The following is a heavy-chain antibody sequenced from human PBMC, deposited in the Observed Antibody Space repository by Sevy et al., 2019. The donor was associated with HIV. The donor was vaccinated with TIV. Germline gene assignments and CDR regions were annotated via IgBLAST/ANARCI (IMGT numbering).Heavy chain of an antibody. V-gene: IGHV3-30-3*01. CDR2: ISSDVSNE. J-gene: IGHJ4*02. CDR1: GFTFSSYS. CDR3: AREYMREALDY. D-gene: IGHD3-16*01. Sequence: LSLTCAASGFTFSSYSMHWVRQAPGKGLEWVALISSDVSNEYYADSVKGRFTISRDNSKNTLYLQMNSLRPEDTAVYFCAREYMREALDYWGQGTLVTVSS.